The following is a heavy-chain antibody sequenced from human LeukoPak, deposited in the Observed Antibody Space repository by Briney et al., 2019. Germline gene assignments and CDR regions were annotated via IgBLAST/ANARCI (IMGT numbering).Heavy chain of an antibody. D-gene: IGHD1-26*01. CDR1: GFTFGIYA. V-gene: IGHV3-23*01. Sequence: GGSLRLSCAASGFTFGIYAMTWVRQAPGKGLEWVSAISGGGGNTYYADSVKGRFTISRDNSKNTLYLQMNSLRADDTAVYYCAKTYTGSYLGAFDIWGQGTMVTVSS. J-gene: IGHJ3*02. CDR3: AKTYTGSYLGAFDI. CDR2: ISGGGGNT.